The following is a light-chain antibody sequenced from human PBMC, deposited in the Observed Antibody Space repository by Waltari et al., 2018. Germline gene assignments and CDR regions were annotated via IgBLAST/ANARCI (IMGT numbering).Light chain of an antibody. J-gene: IGLJ1*01. V-gene: IGLV2-11*01. CDR3: SSYAGSYTYV. Sequence: QSALTQPRSVSGSPGQSVPLPCPGTRLSVGASDYFSWYQQSPGNAPKLMIFDVRKRPSGVPDRFFGSKSGNTASLTISGLQAEDEADYYCSSYAGSYTYVFGTGTRVTVL. CDR1: RLSVGASDY. CDR2: DVR.